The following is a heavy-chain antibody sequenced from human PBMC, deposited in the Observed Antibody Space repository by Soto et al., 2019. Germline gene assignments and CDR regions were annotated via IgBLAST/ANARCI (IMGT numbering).Heavy chain of an antibody. D-gene: IGHD2-2*01. Sequence: QLQLQESGPGLVKPSETLSLTCTVSGGSISSGPYSWGWIRQPPGEGLEWIGTFYYSESTYYNPSLESRVTRSVDTPKNQFSLKVSSVTVADTAVYYCARLGGYCSSTSCYGYYGVDVWGQGTTVTVSS. CDR3: ARLGGYCSSTSCYGYYGVDV. CDR2: FYYSEST. CDR1: GGSISSGPYS. V-gene: IGHV4-39*01. J-gene: IGHJ6*02.